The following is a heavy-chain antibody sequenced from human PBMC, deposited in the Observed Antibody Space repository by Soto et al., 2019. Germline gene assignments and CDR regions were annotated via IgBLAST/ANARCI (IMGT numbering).Heavy chain of an antibody. CDR3: AREVAAAGTPYNWLDP. J-gene: IGHJ5*02. CDR2: TYYRSKWYN. Sequence: SQTLSLTCAISGDSVSSNSAAWNWIRQSPSRGLEWLGRTYYRSKWYNDYAVSVKSRITINPDTSKNQFSLQLNSVTPEDTAVYYCAREVAAAGTPYNWLDPWGQGTLVTSPQ. CDR1: GDSVSSNSAA. D-gene: IGHD6-13*01. V-gene: IGHV6-1*01.